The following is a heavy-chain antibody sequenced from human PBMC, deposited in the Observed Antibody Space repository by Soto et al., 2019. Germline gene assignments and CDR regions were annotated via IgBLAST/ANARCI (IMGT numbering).Heavy chain of an antibody. V-gene: IGHV1-18*01. Sequence: QVQLVQSGAEVKKPGASVKVSCKASGYTFTSYGISWVRQAPGQGLEWMGWISAYNGNTNYAQKLQGRVTMTTDTSTSTAYMELRXXXXXXXXXXXXXXXXXXXXXXXGXXTXVTVSS. CDR2: ISAYNGNT. J-gene: IGHJ1*01. CDR1: GYTFTSYG. CDR3: XXXXXXXXXX.